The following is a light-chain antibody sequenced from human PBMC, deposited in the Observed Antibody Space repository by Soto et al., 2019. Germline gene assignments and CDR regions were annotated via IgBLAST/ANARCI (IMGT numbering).Light chain of an antibody. CDR1: QSVSSY. V-gene: IGKV3-11*01. CDR2: DAS. Sequence: EIVLTQSPATLSLSPGERATLSCRASQSVSSYLAWYQQKPGQAPRLLIYDASNRATGIPARFSGSGSGTDFTLTISSLEPEDFATYYCQQCNSYPWTFGQGTKVDIK. CDR3: QQCNSYPWT. J-gene: IGKJ1*01.